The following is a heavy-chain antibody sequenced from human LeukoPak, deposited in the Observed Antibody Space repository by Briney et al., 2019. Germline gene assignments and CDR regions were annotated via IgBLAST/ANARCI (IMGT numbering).Heavy chain of an antibody. D-gene: IGHD6-13*01. J-gene: IGHJ4*02. CDR3: ARSPKSIAAQPLLFDY. CDR1: GGSISSYY. CDR2: IYYSGST. V-gene: IGHV4-59*01. Sequence: SETLSLACTVSGGSISSYYWSWIRQPPGKGLEWIGYIYYSGSTNYIPSLKSRVTISVDTSKNQFSLKLSSVTAADTAVYYCARSPKSIAAQPLLFDYWGQGTLVTVSS.